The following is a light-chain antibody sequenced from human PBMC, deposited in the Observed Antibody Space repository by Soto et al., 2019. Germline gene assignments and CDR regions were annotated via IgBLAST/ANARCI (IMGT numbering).Light chain of an antibody. CDR2: GAS. Sequence: EIVLTQSPGTLSLSPGERATLSCRASQSVSSSYLAWYQQKPGQAPRVLIYGASSRATGIPDRFSGSGSGTDFTLPISRLEPEDFAVYYCQQYGSSPLTFGGGTKVEIK. V-gene: IGKV3-20*01. J-gene: IGKJ4*01. CDR3: QQYGSSPLT. CDR1: QSVSSSY.